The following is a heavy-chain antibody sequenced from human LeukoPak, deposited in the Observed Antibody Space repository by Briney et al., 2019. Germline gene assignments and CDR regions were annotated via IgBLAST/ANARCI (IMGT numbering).Heavy chain of an antibody. Sequence: GESLKISCKGSGYRFTNYWIAWVRQIPGKGLELMGSIYPGDSDTRYSPSFQGQVTISADKSITTAYLQWNSLKASDTAKYYCTRQGVYYSDSSAYYYWGQGTLDTVSS. D-gene: IGHD3-22*01. CDR3: TRQGVYYSDSSAYYY. V-gene: IGHV5-51*01. J-gene: IGHJ4*02. CDR1: GYRFTNYW. CDR2: IYPGDSDT.